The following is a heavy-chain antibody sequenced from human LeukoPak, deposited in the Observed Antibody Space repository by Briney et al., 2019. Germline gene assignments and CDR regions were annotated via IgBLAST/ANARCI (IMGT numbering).Heavy chain of an antibody. CDR3: ARVPDFWSGYSYFDY. J-gene: IGHJ4*02. CDR2: ISSSSSYI. D-gene: IGHD3-3*01. CDR1: GFTFSSYS. Sequence: GGSLRLSCAASGFTFSSYSMNWVRQAPGKGLEWVSSISSSSSYIYYADSAKGRFTISRDNAKNSLYLQMNSLRAEDTAVYYCARVPDFWSGYSYFDYWGQGTLVTVSS. V-gene: IGHV3-21*01.